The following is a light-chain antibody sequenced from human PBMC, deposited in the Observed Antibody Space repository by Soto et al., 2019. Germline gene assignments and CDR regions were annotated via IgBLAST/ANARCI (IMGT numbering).Light chain of an antibody. CDR1: TGPVTSGHY. CDR3: LVSPDGVRM. CDR2: DTS. J-gene: IGLJ7*01. V-gene: IGLV7-46*01. Sequence: QAVVTQEPSLTVSPGGTVTLTCGSSTGPVTSGHYPYWFQQKPGQAPRTLIYDTSNRHSWTPARFSGSLLGGRAALTLSGAQPEDEAEYYCLVSPDGVRMFGGGTQLTVL.